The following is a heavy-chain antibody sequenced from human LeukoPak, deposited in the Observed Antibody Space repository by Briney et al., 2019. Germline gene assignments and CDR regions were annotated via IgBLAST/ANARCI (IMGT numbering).Heavy chain of an antibody. CDR1: GVTFSNYW. Sequence: QPGGSLRLSCAAPGVTFSNYWMIWVRQAPGKGLEWVDNINEDASKKYYVDSVEGRFTISRDDAKNSLYLQMNSLRAADTAMYYCATSTYSSSPSWGQGTLVTVSS. V-gene: IGHV3-7*01. J-gene: IGHJ5*02. CDR3: ATSTYSSSPS. CDR2: INEDASKK. D-gene: IGHD6-6*01.